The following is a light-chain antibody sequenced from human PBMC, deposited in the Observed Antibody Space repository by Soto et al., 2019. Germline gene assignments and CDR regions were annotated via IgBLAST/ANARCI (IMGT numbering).Light chain of an antibody. Sequence: QSALTQPRSVSGSPGQSVTISCTGNSSDVGGYNYVSWYQQHPGKAPKLMIYDVSKRPSGVPDRFSGSKSGNTASLTISGLQADDEADYYCCSYAGSYTWVFGTGTKLTVL. J-gene: IGLJ1*01. V-gene: IGLV2-11*01. CDR2: DVS. CDR3: CSYAGSYTWV. CDR1: SSDVGGYNY.